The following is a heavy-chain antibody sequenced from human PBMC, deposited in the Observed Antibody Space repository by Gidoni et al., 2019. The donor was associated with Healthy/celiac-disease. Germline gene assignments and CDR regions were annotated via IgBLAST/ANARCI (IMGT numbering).Heavy chain of an antibody. J-gene: IGHJ4*02. CDR1: GGSISRYY. Sequence: QVQLQESGPGLVKPSETLSLTCTVSGGSISRYYWSWIRQPPGKGLEWIGYIYYSGSTNYNPSLKSRVTISVDTSKNQFSLKLSSVTAADTAVYYCARHGRAKPPPSRFDYFDYWGQGTLVTVSS. V-gene: IGHV4-59*08. D-gene: IGHD1-1*01. CDR3: ARHGRAKPPPSRFDYFDY. CDR2: IYYSGST.